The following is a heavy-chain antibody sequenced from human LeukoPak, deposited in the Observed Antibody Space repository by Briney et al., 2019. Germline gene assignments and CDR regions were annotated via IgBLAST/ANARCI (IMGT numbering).Heavy chain of an antibody. CDR3: ARDYTRNAFDI. CDR1: GYTFTGYY. J-gene: IGHJ3*02. CDR2: INPKNGAT. V-gene: IGHV1-2*02. D-gene: IGHD2-2*01. Sequence: GASVKVSCKASGYTFTGYYIHWVRQAPGQGLEWMGWINPKNGATHNAQNFLGRVTMTRDTSISTAYMELSRLTSDDTAVYYCARDYTRNAFDIWGQGTMVTVSS.